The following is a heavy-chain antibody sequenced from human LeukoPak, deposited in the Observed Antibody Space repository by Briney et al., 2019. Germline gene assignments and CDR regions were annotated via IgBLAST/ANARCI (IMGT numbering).Heavy chain of an antibody. J-gene: IGHJ4*02. D-gene: IGHD6-13*01. V-gene: IGHV3-48*04. CDR1: GFTLSRDS. CDR2: ISSSGGTI. CDR3: ARQGQGAAFDY. Sequence: GGSLRLSCAASGFTLSRDSMNWVRQAPGKGLEWVSYISSSGGTIYYADSVKGRFTISRDNAKNSLYLQMNSLRAEDTAVYYCARQGQGAAFDYWGQGTLVTVSS.